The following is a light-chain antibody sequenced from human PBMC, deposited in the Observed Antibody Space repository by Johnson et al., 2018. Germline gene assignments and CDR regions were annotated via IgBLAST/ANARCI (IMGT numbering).Light chain of an antibody. CDR1: SSNIGNNY. J-gene: IGLJ1*01. V-gene: IGLV1-51*02. CDR3: GTWDSSLSAGNV. Sequence: QSVLTQPPSVSAAPGQKVTISCSGSSSNIGNNYVSWYKQLPGPAPKLLIYDNNKRPSGIPDRFSGSTSVTSATLGITGLQTGDEVDYYCGTWDSSLSAGNVFGTGTKVTVL. CDR2: DNN.